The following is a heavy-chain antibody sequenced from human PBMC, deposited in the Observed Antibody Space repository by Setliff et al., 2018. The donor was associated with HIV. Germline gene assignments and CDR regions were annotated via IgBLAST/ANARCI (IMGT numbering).Heavy chain of an antibody. CDR3: ANRLRGYNKWYYFDY. CDR1: GFTFNSYA. CDR2: MSGSTGDT. D-gene: IGHD1-1*01. Sequence: GGSLRLSCAASGFTFNSYAMSWVRQAPGKGLEWVATMSGSTGDTYYAYSVKGRFTISRDNSKNTLSLQMNSLGAEDTAVYYCANRLRGYNKWYYFDYWGQGTLVTVSS. V-gene: IGHV3-23*01. J-gene: IGHJ4*02.